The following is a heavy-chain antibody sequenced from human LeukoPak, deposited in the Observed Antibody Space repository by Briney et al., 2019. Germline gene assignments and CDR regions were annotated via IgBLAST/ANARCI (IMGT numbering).Heavy chain of an antibody. D-gene: IGHD4-23*01. V-gene: IGHV4-59*01. J-gene: IGHJ3*02. CDR3: ATLTGGDDAFDI. Sequence: PSETLSLTCTVAGGSISYYYWSWIRQPPGKGLQWIGYVYYSGSTNYNPSLKSRVTISVDTSKNQFSLKLNLVAPADTAVYYCATLTGGDDAFDIWGQGTMVTVSS. CDR2: VYYSGST. CDR1: GGSISYYY.